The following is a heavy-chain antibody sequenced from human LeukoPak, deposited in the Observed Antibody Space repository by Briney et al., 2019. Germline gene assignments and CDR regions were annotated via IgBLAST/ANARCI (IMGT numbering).Heavy chain of an antibody. J-gene: IGHJ4*02. CDR2: LDPEDGET. CDR1: GYTLTELS. D-gene: IGHD5-18*01. CDR3: ATSGYLLQSYYFDY. V-gene: IGHV1-24*01. Sequence: ASVKVSCKVSGYTLTELSMHWVRQAPGKGLEWIGGLDPEDGETIYAQKFQGRVTMTEDTSTDTAYMELSSLRSEDTAVYYCATSGYLLQSYYFDYWGQGALVTVSS.